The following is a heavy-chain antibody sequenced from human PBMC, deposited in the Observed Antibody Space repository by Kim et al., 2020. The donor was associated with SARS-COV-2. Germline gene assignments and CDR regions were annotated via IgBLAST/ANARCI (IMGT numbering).Heavy chain of an antibody. CDR2: INAGNGNT. J-gene: IGHJ4*02. D-gene: IGHD3-22*01. V-gene: IGHV1-3*01. CDR1: GYTFTSYA. Sequence: ASVKVSCKASGYTFTSYAMHWVRQAPGQRLEWMGWINAGNGNTKYSQKFQGRVTITRDTSASTAYMELSSLRSEDTAVYYCARGMGGYYDSSGYYDLRYWGQGTLVTVSS. CDR3: ARGMGGYYDSSGYYDLRY.